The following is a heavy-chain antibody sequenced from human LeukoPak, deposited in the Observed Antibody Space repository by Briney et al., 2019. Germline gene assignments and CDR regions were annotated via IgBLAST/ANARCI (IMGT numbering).Heavy chain of an antibody. V-gene: IGHV3-7*01. CDR1: GFTFSNYW. J-gene: IGHJ4*02. CDR2: IKQDGSEK. D-gene: IGHD3-22*01. Sequence: GRSLRLSCVASGFTFSNYWMSWVRQAPGKGLEWVANIKQDGSEKYYVDSVKGRFTISRDNAENSVYLQMNSLRGEDTAVYYCARDRALYDRSGFYYTEDDYWGQGTLVTVSS. CDR3: ARDRALYDRSGFYYTEDDY.